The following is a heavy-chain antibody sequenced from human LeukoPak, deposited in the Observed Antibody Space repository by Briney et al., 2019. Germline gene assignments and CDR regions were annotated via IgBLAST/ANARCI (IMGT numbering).Heavy chain of an antibody. CDR1: GFTFCDSA. CDR3: TRYGGNSFSY. J-gene: IGHJ4*02. D-gene: IGHD4-23*01. CDR2: IRSKAYGGTT. Sequence: GRSLRLSCTASGFTFCDSAMSWVRQAPGKGLEGVGFIRSKAYGGTTEYAAAVKGRFTISRDDSKSIAYLQKNSVKTEDTAVYYCTRYGGNSFSYWGQGTLVTVPS. V-gene: IGHV3-49*04.